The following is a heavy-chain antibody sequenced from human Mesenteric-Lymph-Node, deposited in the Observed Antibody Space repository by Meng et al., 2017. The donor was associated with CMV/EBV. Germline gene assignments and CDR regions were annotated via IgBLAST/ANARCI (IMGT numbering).Heavy chain of an antibody. J-gene: IGHJ4*02. CDR3: GKESSSGIDH. Sequence: GGSLRLSCSSSGFIFSDYGIHWVRQAPGKGLEWVTFIRRDGSDKFYGDSVKGRFTISRDNSKNSLSLQMNSLRSDDTAVYYCGKESSSGIDHWGQGTLVTVSS. V-gene: IGHV3-30*02. D-gene: IGHD3-22*01. CDR1: GFIFSDYG. CDR2: IRRDGSDK.